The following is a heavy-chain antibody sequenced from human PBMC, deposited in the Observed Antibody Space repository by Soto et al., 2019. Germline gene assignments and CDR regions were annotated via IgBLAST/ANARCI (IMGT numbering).Heavy chain of an antibody. CDR3: ASGNYRYYFDY. J-gene: IGHJ4*02. Sequence: HGESLTISCKGSGYSFTNYWIGWVRQMPGKGLEWMGVIYPGDSDTKYSPSFQGQVTISADKSISTAYLQWSSLKASDTAMYYCASGNYRYYFDYWGQGTLVTVSS. CDR1: GYSFTNYW. CDR2: IYPGDSDT. D-gene: IGHD1-7*01. V-gene: IGHV5-51*01.